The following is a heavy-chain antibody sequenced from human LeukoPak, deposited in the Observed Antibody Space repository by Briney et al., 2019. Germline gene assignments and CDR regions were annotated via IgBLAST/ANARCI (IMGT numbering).Heavy chain of an antibody. J-gene: IGHJ4*02. CDR3: AREGSEPYYFDY. V-gene: IGHV4-59*01. Sequence: WIGYIYYSGSSNYTPSLKSRVTISVDTSKNQFSLKLSSVTAADTAVYYCAREGSEPYYFDYWGQGTLVTVSS. CDR2: IYYSGSS.